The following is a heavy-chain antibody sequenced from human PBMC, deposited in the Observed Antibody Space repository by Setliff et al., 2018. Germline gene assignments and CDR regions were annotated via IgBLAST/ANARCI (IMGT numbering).Heavy chain of an antibody. J-gene: IGHJ5*02. CDR2: IYHSGST. D-gene: IGHD5-18*01. Sequence: TLSLTCAVSGYSISSGYYWGWIRQPPGKGLEWIGSIYHSGSTYYNPSLKSRVTISVDTSKNQFSLKLSSVTAADTAVYYCASSRGQLRYSYGPNWLDPWGQGTLVTVSS. CDR3: ASSRGQLRYSYGPNWLDP. V-gene: IGHV4-38-2*01. CDR1: GYSISSGYY.